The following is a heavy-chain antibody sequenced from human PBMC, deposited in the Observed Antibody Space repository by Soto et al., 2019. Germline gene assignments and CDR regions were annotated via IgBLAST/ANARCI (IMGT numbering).Heavy chain of an antibody. CDR1: GYTFTGYY. Sequence: ASVKVSCKASGYTFTGYYMHWVRQAPGQGLEWMGWIDPNNGGTNYAQKFQGWVTMTRDTSITTAYMELNRLRSDDTAVYYCATGYCGGGSCYSLFDYWGQGTLVTVSS. J-gene: IGHJ4*02. CDR2: IDPNNGGT. V-gene: IGHV1-2*04. CDR3: ATGYCGGGSCYSLFDY. D-gene: IGHD2-15*01.